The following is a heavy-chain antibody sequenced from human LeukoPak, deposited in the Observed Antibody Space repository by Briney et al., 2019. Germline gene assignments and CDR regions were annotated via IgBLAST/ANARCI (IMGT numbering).Heavy chain of an antibody. J-gene: IGHJ4*02. CDR1: GFGFNDAA. V-gene: IGHV3-23*01. CDR3: VKDIQVTY. Sequence: PGGSLRLSCAASGFGFNDAAMTWVPPAPGKGLEWVSLISSGANTYYADSVKGRFTISRDNSKNTLFLQMNSLRAEDTAMYYCVKDIQVTYWGQGTLVTVSS. CDR2: ISSGANT. D-gene: IGHD4-23*01.